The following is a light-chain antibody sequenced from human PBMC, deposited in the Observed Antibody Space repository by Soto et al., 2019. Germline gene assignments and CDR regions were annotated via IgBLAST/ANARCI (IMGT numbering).Light chain of an antibody. J-gene: IGKJ1*01. Sequence: DIQMTQSTSTLSASVGDRVTITCRASQSISTWLAWYQQKPGKAPNLLIYKASSLESGVPSRFSGSGSGTEFSLTISSLQPDDFATYYCQQYNTYWTFGPGTMV. CDR3: QQYNTYWT. CDR2: KAS. CDR1: QSISTW. V-gene: IGKV1-5*03.